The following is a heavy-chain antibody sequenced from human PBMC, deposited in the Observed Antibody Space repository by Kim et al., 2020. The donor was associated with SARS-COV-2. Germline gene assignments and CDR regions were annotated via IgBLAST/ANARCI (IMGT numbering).Heavy chain of an antibody. CDR3: TTGVEVVVPAAMMHYYYGMDV. CDR1: GFTFSNAW. CDR2: IKSKTDGGTT. J-gene: IGHJ6*02. Sequence: GGSLRLSCAASGFTFSNAWMSWVRQAPGKGLEWVGRIKSKTDGGTTDYAAPVKGRFTISRDDSKNTLYLQMNSLKTEDTAVYYCTTGVEVVVPAAMMHYYYGMDVWGQGTTVTVSS. V-gene: IGHV3-15*01. D-gene: IGHD2-2*01.